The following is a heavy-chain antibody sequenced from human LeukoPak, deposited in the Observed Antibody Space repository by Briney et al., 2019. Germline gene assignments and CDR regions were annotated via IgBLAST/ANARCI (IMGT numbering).Heavy chain of an antibody. Sequence: PGGSLRLSCAASGFSFSSYAMHWVRQAPGKGLEWVAVISYDGSNKYYADSVKGRFTISRDNSKNTLYLQMNSLRAEDTAVYYCARDRYYYDSSGYYHYFDYWGQGTLVTVSS. J-gene: IGHJ4*02. V-gene: IGHV3-30*04. CDR2: ISYDGSNK. CDR1: GFSFSSYA. CDR3: ARDRYYYDSSGYYHYFDY. D-gene: IGHD3-22*01.